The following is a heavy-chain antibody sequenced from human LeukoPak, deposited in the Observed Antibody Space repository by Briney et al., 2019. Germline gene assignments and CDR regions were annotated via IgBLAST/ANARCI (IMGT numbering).Heavy chain of an antibody. CDR3: ARGLPLQH. V-gene: IGHV4-38-2*02. D-gene: IGHD2-15*01. CDR2: IYHTGST. J-gene: IGHJ1*01. CDR1: GSSISSGYY. Sequence: SETLSLTCTVSGSSISSGYYWGWIRQPPGKGLEWIGDIYHTGSTNYNPSLKSRVTMSVDTSKNQFSLKLSSVTAADTAVYYCARGLPLQHWGQGTLVTVSS.